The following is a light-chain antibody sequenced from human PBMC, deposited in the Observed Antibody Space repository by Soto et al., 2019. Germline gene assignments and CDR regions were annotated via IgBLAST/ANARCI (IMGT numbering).Light chain of an antibody. CDR2: GAS. CDR1: QNIDDDY. Sequence: EIVLTQSPGTLSLSPGERATLSCRASQNIDDDYLAWYQKKPGQAPRPLIYGASDRASGIPDRFSGSGSATDFTLTISRLEPEDFAVYFCQQYGSSPYTFGQGTKLEIK. V-gene: IGKV3-20*01. CDR3: QQYGSSPYT. J-gene: IGKJ2*01.